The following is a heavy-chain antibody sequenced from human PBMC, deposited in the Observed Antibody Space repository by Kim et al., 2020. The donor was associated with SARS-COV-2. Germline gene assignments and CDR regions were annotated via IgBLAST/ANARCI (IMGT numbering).Heavy chain of an antibody. D-gene: IGHD2-21*01. Sequence: KFQGRVTITRDTSASTAYMELSSLRSEDTAVYYCAVGLFGNTYYYYGMDVWGQGTTVTVSS. V-gene: IGHV1-3*01. J-gene: IGHJ6*02. CDR3: AVGLFGNTYYYYGMDV.